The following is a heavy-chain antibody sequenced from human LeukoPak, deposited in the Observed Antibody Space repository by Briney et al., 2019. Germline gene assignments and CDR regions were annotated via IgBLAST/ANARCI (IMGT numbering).Heavy chain of an antibody. J-gene: IGHJ4*02. D-gene: IGHD6-13*01. CDR1: GGSISSSSYY. V-gene: IGHV4-39*07. CDR3: ASLIAAAGLGGVLSDY. CDR2: IYYSGST. Sequence: PSETLSLTCTVSGGSISSSSYYWGWIRQPPGKGLEWIGSIYYSGSTYYNPSLKSRVTISVDTSKNQFSLKLSSVTAADTAVYYCASLIAAAGLGGVLSDYWGQGTLVTVPS.